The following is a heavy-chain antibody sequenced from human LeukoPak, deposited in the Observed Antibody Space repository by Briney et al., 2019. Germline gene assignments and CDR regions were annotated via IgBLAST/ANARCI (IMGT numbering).Heavy chain of an antibody. CDR2: INPSGGST. D-gene: IGHD5-12*01. J-gene: IGHJ4*02. CDR1: GYTFTIYY. V-gene: IGHV1-46*01. Sequence: ASVTVSCKASGYTFTIYYMHWVRQAPGQGLEWMGLINPSGGSTSYAQKFQGRVTMTRDMSTSTVYMELSSLRSEDTAVYYCQLSGYDSGYYFDYWGQGTLVTVSS. CDR3: QLSGYDSGYYFDY.